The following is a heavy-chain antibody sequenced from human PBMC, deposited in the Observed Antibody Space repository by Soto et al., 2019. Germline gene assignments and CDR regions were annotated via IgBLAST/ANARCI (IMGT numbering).Heavy chain of an antibody. J-gene: IGHJ6*02. CDR1: GFTFREYT. D-gene: IGHD3-10*01. CDR2: IYGDGRRT. V-gene: IGHV3-23*03. Sequence: GGSLRLSCSASGFTFREYTMNWVRQAPGKGLEWVSGIYGDGRRTFYADSVRGRFTISRDNSKNTLYLQMNNLRAEDTAVYYCAKDRKSGWFGYYYGMDVWGQGTTVTVSS. CDR3: AKDRKSGWFGYYYGMDV.